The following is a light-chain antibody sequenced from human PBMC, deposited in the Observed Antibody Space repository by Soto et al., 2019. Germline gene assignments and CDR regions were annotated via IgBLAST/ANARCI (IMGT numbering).Light chain of an antibody. CDR3: QHSVDSPLG. CDR2: AAS. J-gene: IGKJ1*01. CDR1: HSFSSSY. Sequence: EIVLTQSPGTLSLSPGERATLSCRASHSFSSSYLAWYQQRPGQPPRLLIYAASSRAAGIADRFSGSVSGTDFTLTISRLESDDFAVYYCQHSVDSPLGFGRGTKVEIK. V-gene: IGKV3-20*01.